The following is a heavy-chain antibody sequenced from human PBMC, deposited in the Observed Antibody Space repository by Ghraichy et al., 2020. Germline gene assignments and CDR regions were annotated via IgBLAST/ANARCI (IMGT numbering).Heavy chain of an antibody. J-gene: IGHJ6*03. CDR3: ARGYCSGGSCYDYYYYYMDV. Sequence: GGSLRLSCAASGFTFSSYWMHWVRQAPGKGLVWVSRINSDGSSTSYPDSVKGRFTISRDNAKNTLYLQMNSLRAEETAVYYCARGYCSGGSCYDYYYYYMDVWGKGTTVTVSS. CDR1: GFTFSSYW. V-gene: IGHV3-74*01. CDR2: INSDGSST. D-gene: IGHD2-15*01.